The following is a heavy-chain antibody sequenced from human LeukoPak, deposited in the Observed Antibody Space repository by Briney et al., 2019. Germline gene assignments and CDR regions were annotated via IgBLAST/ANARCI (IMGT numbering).Heavy chain of an antibody. CDR1: GFSFSSYG. D-gene: IGHD6-25*01. V-gene: IGHV3-33*01. CDR2: IWSHGNRK. Sequence: GGSLRLSCIPSGFSFSSYGMHWVRQAPGKGLEWVAVIWSHGNRKHHSDSVEGRFAISRDDSKNILYLQMNNLRAEDTALYYCARDSAADDNDFDVWGQGTMVTVSS. CDR3: ARDSAADDNDFDV. J-gene: IGHJ3*01.